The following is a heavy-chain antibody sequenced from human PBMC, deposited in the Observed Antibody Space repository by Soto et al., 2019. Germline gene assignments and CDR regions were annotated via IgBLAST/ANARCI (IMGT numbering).Heavy chain of an antibody. V-gene: IGHV1-69*13. D-gene: IGHD6-13*01. CDR3: ARGRSRQNWFDP. Sequence: SVKVSCKASGGTFSSYAISWVRQAPGQGLEWMGGIIPIFGTANYAQKFQGRVTITADESTSTAYMELSSLRSEDTAVYYCARGRSRQNWFDPWGQGTLVTLSS. CDR1: GGTFSSYA. CDR2: IIPIFGTA. J-gene: IGHJ5*02.